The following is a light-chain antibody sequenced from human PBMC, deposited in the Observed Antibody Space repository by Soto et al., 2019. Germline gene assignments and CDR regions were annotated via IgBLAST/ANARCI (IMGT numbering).Light chain of an antibody. V-gene: IGKV3-20*01. CDR2: GAS. Sequence: EIVLTQSPATLSLSPGDSATLSCRASQSVSRFLAWYQQKPGQAPRLLIYGASSRATGIPDRFSGSGSGTDFTLTISRLEPEDFAVYYCQQYGSSPTFGQGTKVEIK. CDR1: QSVSRF. CDR3: QQYGSSPT. J-gene: IGKJ1*01.